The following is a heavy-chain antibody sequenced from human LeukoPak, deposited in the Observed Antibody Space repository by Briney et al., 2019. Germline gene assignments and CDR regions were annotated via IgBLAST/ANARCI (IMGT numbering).Heavy chain of an antibody. Sequence: GGSLRLSCAASGFTFDYYGMSWLRQAPGKGLEWVSGINWNGAGTDYADSMKGRFTISRDNAKNSLYLQMNSLRAEDTALYYCARDRYYDTSGFLDYWGQGTLVTVSS. J-gene: IGHJ4*02. V-gene: IGHV3-20*04. CDR3: ARDRYYDTSGFLDY. CDR1: GFTFDYYG. D-gene: IGHD3-22*01. CDR2: INWNGAGT.